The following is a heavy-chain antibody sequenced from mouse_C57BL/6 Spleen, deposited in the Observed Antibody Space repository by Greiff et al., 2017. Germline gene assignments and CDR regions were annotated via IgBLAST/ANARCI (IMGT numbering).Heavy chain of an antibody. J-gene: IGHJ4*01. V-gene: IGHV1-26*01. Sequence: EVQLQQPGPELVKPGASVKLSCKASGYTFTDYYMHWVKQSHGRSLEWIGDINPNNGGTSYNQKFKGKATLTVDKPSSTAYMELRSLTSEDSAVYYCAEFALAYWGQGTSVTVSA. CDR2: INPNNGGT. CDR3: AEFALAY. CDR1: GYTFTDYY.